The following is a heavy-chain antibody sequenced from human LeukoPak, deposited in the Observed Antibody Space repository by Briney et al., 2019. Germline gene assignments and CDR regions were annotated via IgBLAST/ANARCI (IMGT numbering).Heavy chain of an antibody. CDR1: GGSLSSYY. J-gene: IGHJ4*02. Sequence: SVTLSLTCTVSGGSLSSYYWSWIRQAAGKGLEWIGRIYTSGSTNYNPSLKSRVTMSVDTSKNQFSLKLSSVTAADMAVYYCARDLVVADAFDYWGQGTLVTVSS. V-gene: IGHV4-4*07. CDR2: IYTSGST. CDR3: ARDLVVADAFDY. D-gene: IGHD2-15*01.